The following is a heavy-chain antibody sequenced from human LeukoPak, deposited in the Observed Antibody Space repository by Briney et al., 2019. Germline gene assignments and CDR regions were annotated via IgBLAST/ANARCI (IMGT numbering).Heavy chain of an antibody. CDR2: IIPIFGTA. Sequence: SVKVSCKASGGTFSSYAISWVRQAPGQGLEWMGGIIPIFGTANYAQKFQGRVTITADESTSTAYMELSSLRSEDTAVYYCARGELWLRNPRYSNDYWGQGTLVTVSS. J-gene: IGHJ4*02. CDR1: GGTFSSYA. D-gene: IGHD5-18*01. V-gene: IGHV1-69*13. CDR3: ARGELWLRNPRYSNDY.